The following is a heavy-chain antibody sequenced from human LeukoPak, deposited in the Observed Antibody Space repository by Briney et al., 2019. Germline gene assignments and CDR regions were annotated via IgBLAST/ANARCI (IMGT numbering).Heavy chain of an antibody. CDR3: ARLIRYFDWFPFDY. V-gene: IGHV4-59*08. D-gene: IGHD3-9*01. Sequence: SDTLSLTCTVSGGSISSYYWSWIRQPPGKGLEWIGYIYYSGSTNCNPSLKSRVTISVDTSKNQFSLKLSSVTAADTAVYYCARLIRYFDWFPFDYWGQGTLVTVSS. CDR2: IYYSGST. J-gene: IGHJ4*02. CDR1: GGSISSYY.